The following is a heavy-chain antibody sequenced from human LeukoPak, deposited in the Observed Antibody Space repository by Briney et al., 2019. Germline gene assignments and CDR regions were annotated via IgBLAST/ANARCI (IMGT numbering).Heavy chain of an antibody. Sequence: GSLRLSCAASGFTFSSYSINWVRQAPGKGLEWVSSISSSSSYIYYADSVKGRFTISRDNAKNSLYLQMNSLRAEDTAVYYCARDPFNYYGSGSQKDYWGQGTLVTVSS. J-gene: IGHJ4*02. V-gene: IGHV3-21*01. CDR2: ISSSSSYI. CDR1: GFTFSSYS. D-gene: IGHD3-10*01. CDR3: ARDPFNYYGSGSQKDY.